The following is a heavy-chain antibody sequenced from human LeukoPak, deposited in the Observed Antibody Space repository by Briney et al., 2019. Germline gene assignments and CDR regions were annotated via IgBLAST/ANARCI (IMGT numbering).Heavy chain of an antibody. CDR3: ARPKHYYDSSGYYSNFDY. D-gene: IGHD3-22*01. Sequence: SETLSLTCAVYGGSFSGYYWSWIRQPPGKGLEWIGEINHSGSTNYNPSLKSRVTISVDTSKNQFSLKLSSVTAADTAVYYCARPKHYYDSSGYYSNFDYWGQGTLVTVSS. J-gene: IGHJ4*02. CDR1: GGSFSGYY. CDR2: INHSGST. V-gene: IGHV4-34*01.